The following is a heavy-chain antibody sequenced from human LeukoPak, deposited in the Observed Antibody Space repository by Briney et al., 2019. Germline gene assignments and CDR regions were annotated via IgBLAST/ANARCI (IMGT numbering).Heavy chain of an antibody. D-gene: IGHD3-10*01. Sequence: PGGSLRLSCAASGFTFSLYGMSWVRQAPGKGLEWVSTISGSGYSTYYADSVKGRFTISRDNSKNTLFLQMNSLRAEDTAIYFCARTAASGTYYPHFDYWGQGTLVTVSS. CDR2: ISGSGYST. J-gene: IGHJ4*02. CDR1: GFTFSLYG. CDR3: ARTAASGTYYPHFDY. V-gene: IGHV3-23*01.